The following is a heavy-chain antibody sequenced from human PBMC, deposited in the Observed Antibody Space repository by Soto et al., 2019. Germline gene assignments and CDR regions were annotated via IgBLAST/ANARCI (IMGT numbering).Heavy chain of an antibody. D-gene: IGHD2-15*01. J-gene: IGHJ6*02. V-gene: IGHV4-39*01. CDR1: GGSISSSSYY. CDR2: IYYSGST. Sequence: SETLSLTCTVSGGSISSSSYYWGWIRQPPGKGLEWIGSIYYSGSTYYNPSLKSRVTISVDTSKNQFSLKLSSVTAADTAVYYCARHFHCSGGSCYRGYYYGMDVWGQGTTVTVSS. CDR3: ARHFHCSGGSCYRGYYYGMDV.